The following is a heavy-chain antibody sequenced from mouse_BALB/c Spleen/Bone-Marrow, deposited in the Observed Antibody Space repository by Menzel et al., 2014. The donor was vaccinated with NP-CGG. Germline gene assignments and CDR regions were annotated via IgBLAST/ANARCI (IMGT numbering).Heavy chain of an antibody. CDR1: GFSLTSYS. Sequence: VKLVESGPGLVAPSQSLSIPCTVSGFSLTSYSVHWVRQPPGKGLEWLGVIWAGGSTNYNSALMSRLSISKDNSKSQVFLKMSSLQTDDTAMFHCARDDDSYAMDYWGQGTSVTVSS. CDR2: IWAGGST. V-gene: IGHV2-9*02. CDR3: ARDDDSYAMDY. D-gene: IGHD2-3*01. J-gene: IGHJ4*01.